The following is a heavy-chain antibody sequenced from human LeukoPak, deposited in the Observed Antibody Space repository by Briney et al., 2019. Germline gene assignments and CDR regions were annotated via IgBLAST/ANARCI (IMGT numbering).Heavy chain of an antibody. CDR2: INHSGSI. Sequence: SETLSLTCAVYGESFSGYYWSWIRQPPGKGLEWIGEINHSGSINYNPSLKSRVTVSVDTSKNQFSLKLSSVTAADTAVYYWASSYYYGSGSYRGFYFDYWGQGTLVSVSS. CDR3: ASSYYYGSGSYRGFYFDY. CDR1: GESFSGYY. J-gene: IGHJ4*02. V-gene: IGHV4-34*01. D-gene: IGHD3-10*01.